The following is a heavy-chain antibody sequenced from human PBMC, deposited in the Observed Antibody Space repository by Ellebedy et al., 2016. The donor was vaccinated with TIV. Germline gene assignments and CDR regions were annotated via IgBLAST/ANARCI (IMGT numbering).Heavy chain of an antibody. CDR2: INHSGST. CDR3: ARDRRYCSSTSCYAAAQRFDP. D-gene: IGHD2-2*01. J-gene: IGHJ5*02. CDR1: GGSFSGYY. Sequence: MPSETLSLTCAVYGGSFSGYYWSWIRQPPGKGLEWIGEINHSGSTNYNPSLKSRVTVSVDTSKTQFSLKLSSVTAADTAVYYCARDRRYCSSTSCYAAAQRFDPWGQGTLVTVSS. V-gene: IGHV4-34*01.